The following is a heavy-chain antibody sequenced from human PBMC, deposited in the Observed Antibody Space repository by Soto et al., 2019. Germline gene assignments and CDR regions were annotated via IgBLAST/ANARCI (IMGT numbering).Heavy chain of an antibody. Sequence: PSETLSLTCAGYGGSLSGCYWNWIRQPPGKGLEWSGEINHSGSTNYNPSLKSRVTISVDTSKNQFSLKLSSVTAADMAVYYCTRSDTSGSNYWGQGTLVTVS. V-gene: IGHV4-34*01. J-gene: IGHJ4*02. CDR3: TRSDTSGSNY. D-gene: IGHD6-25*01. CDR2: INHSGST. CDR1: GGSLSGCY.